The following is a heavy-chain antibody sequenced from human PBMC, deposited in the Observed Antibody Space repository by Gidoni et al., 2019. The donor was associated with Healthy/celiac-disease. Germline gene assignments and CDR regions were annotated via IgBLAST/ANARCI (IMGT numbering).Heavy chain of an antibody. Sequence: QVQLQESGPGLVKPSETLSLTCTVSGGSISSYYWSWIRQPPGKGLEWIGYIYYSGSTNYNPSLKSRVTISVDTSKNQFSLKLSSVTAADTAVYYCARHAWYCDLWGRGTLVTVSS. CDR1: GGSISSYY. CDR3: ARHAWYCDL. CDR2: IYYSGST. V-gene: IGHV4-59*08. J-gene: IGHJ2*01.